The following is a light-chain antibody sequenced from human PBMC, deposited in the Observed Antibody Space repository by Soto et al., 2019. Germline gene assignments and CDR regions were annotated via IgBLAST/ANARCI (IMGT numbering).Light chain of an antibody. CDR3: GTWDSSLSALL. CDR1: NSNIGNNY. J-gene: IGLJ2*01. CDR2: DNN. Sequence: QSVLTQPPSVSAAPGQKVTISCSGSNSNIGNNYVFWYQQFPGTAPKLLIYDNNERPSGIPDQFSGSKSGTSATLGITGLQTGDEADYYCGTWDSSLSALLFGGGTKLTVL. V-gene: IGLV1-51*01.